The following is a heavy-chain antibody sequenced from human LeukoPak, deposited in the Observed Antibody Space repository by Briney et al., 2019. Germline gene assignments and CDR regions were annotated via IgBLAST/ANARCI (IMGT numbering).Heavy chain of an antibody. CDR1: GYTXTGYY. D-gene: IGHD4-17*01. V-gene: IGHV1-46*01. J-gene: IGHJ6*02. CDR3: AIDLTTVTNGPYYYYGMDV. CDR2: INPSGGST. Sequence: ASVKVSCKASGYTXTGYYMHWVRQAPGQGLEWMGIINPSGGSTSYAQKFQGRVTMTRDTSTSTVYMELSSLRSEDTAVYYCAIDLTTVTNGPYYYYGMDVWGQGTTVTVSS.